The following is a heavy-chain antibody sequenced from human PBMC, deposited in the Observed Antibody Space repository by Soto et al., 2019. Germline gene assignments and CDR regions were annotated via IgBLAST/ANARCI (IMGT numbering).Heavy chain of an antibody. CDR1: GFSFTSHW. V-gene: IGHV5-51*01. D-gene: IGHD3-3*01. CDR2: IYPGDPDT. J-gene: IGHJ6*02. Sequence: PGESLKISCKGSGFSFTSHWIGWVRQMPGEGLEWMGIIYPGDPDTRYSPSFQGQVTISADKSINSVYLQWSSLKASDTATYYCARLGFNYDFLSGYYNVHHYYGIDVWGQGTTVTVSS. CDR3: ARLGFNYDFLSGYYNVHHYYGIDV.